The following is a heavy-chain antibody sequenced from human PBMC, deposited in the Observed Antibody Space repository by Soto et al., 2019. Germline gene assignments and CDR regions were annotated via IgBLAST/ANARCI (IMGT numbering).Heavy chain of an antibody. J-gene: IGHJ4*02. V-gene: IGHV4-4*02. CDR3: AMKDYDGLFDY. D-gene: IGHD4-17*01. CDR2: LYHSGST. Sequence: QVQLQESGPGLVKPSGTLSLTCAVSGDSISSSNWWSWVRQPPGKGLEWIGELYHSGSTNYNPSLKSRVTISIDKSKNQFSLNLNSVTAADTAVYYCAMKDYDGLFDYWGQGTLVTVSS. CDR1: GDSISSSNW.